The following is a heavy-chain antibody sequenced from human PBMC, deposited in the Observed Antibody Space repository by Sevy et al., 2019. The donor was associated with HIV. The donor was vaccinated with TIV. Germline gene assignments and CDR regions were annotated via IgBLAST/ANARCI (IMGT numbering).Heavy chain of an antibody. CDR1: GYTFDNYA. Sequence: GGSLRLSCAASGYTFDNYAMHWVRQAPGKGLEWVSGISWNSGNIDNAGSVKGRFTISRDNAKNSLYLQMNSLRPEDTAFYYCAKDHLPGGHFMYFDHRGQGTLVTVSS. CDR3: AKDHLPGGHFMYFDH. J-gene: IGHJ4*02. D-gene: IGHD1-26*01. CDR2: ISWNSGNI. V-gene: IGHV3-9*01.